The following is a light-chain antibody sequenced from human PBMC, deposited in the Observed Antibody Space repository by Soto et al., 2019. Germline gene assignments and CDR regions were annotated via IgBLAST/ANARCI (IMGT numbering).Light chain of an antibody. CDR3: KQYKNWPPLT. J-gene: IGKJ4*01. V-gene: IGKV3-15*01. CDR1: QSVGGA. Sequence: EIVMTQSPATLSVSPGETATLSCRASQSVGGAVAWYQHKPGQAPRLLIVGAFIRATGVPGRFSGGGSGTEFTLTISSLQSEDFAVYYCKQYKNWPPLTFGGGTTVEIK. CDR2: GAF.